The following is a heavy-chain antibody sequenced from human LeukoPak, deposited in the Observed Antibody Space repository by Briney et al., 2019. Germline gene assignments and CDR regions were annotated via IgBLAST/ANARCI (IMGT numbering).Heavy chain of an antibody. Sequence: SETLSLTCAVYGGSFSGYYWNWIRQPPGKGLEWIGEINHSGSTNYNSSLKSRVTISVDMSKNQFSLKLSSVTAADTAVYYCASLPTVYSRGYLALWGQGALVTVSS. J-gene: IGHJ4*02. CDR3: ASLPTVYSRGYLAL. CDR2: INHSGST. V-gene: IGHV4-34*01. CDR1: GGSFSGYY. D-gene: IGHD3-22*01.